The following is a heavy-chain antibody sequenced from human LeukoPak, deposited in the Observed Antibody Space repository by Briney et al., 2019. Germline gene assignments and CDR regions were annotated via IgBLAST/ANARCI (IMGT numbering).Heavy chain of an antibody. CDR3: TTTAPALDY. D-gene: IGHD1-14*01. CDR1: GYTFTDHY. J-gene: IGHJ4*02. CDR2: MNLSNNGA. V-gene: IGHV1-2*02. Sequence: ASVKVTCKASGYTFTDHYIHWVRQAPGQGLEWMGWMNLSNNGANYAQKFQGRVVMTRDTSISTAYVELTRLTSDDTAVDYWTTTAPALDYWGQGTLVTVSS.